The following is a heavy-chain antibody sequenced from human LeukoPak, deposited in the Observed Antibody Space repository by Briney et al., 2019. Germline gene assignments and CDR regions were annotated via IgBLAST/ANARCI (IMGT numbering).Heavy chain of an antibody. CDR3: TTDGSGNYDYYFDY. Sequence: GGSLRLSCIGSGFTFRDHSMHWVRQAPGKGLEWVGRINTKTDGGATDYAAPVKGRFTISRDDSKNTLYLQMNSLKTEDTAVYYCTTDGSGNYDYYFDYWGQGTLVTVSS. CDR2: INTKTDGGAT. CDR1: GFTFRDHS. V-gene: IGHV3-15*01. J-gene: IGHJ4*02. D-gene: IGHD1-26*01.